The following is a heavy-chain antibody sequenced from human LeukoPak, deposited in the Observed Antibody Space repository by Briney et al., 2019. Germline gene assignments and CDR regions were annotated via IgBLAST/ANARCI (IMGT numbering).Heavy chain of an antibody. D-gene: IGHD3-10*01. V-gene: IGHV4-34*01. J-gene: IGHJ5*02. CDR3: ARGPTYHYGSGSYYTRWFDP. CDR2: INHSGST. Sequence: RPSDTLSLTCAVYGRSFRGYYWSWLRQPPGRGLEWIGEINHSGSTNYNPSLKSRVTISVDTSKNQFSLKLSSVTAADTAVYYCARGPTYHYGSGSYYTRWFDPWGQGTLVTVSS. CDR1: GRSFRGYY.